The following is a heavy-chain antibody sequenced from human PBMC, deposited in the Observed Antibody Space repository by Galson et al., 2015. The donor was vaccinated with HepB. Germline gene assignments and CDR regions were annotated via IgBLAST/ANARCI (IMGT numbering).Heavy chain of an antibody. CDR3: ARVPGVEVNRGYFDF. D-gene: IGHD3-22*01. V-gene: IGHV6-1*01. J-gene: IGHJ4*02. CDR1: GDSVSTNSAA. Sequence: CAISGDSVSTNSAAWFWIRQSPSRGLEWLGRTYYRSKWYHDYAESVKSRIIINPDTSKNQFSLQLNSVTPDDTAVYYSARVPGVEVNRGYFDFWGQGTLVTVSS. CDR2: TYYRSKWYH.